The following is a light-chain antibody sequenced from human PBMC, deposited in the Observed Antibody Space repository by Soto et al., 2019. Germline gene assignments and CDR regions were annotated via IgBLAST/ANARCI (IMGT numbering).Light chain of an antibody. V-gene: IGKV3-20*01. CDR1: QSVSNNY. Sequence: EIVLTQSPGTLSLSPGERVTLSCRASQSVSNNYLAWYQQKPGQAPRLLMYEASHRATGIPGRFSGSGPGTDFTLTISGLEPEDFAVYYCQQYGSSPPYTFGQGTKLEIK. J-gene: IGKJ2*01. CDR3: QQYGSSPPYT. CDR2: EAS.